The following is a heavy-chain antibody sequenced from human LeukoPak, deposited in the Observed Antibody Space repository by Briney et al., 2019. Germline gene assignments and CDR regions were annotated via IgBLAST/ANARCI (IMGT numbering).Heavy chain of an antibody. J-gene: IGHJ6*03. CDR3: ARVEEGYYYYYMDV. Sequence: GASVKVSCKASGYTFTSYDINWVRQATGQGLEWMGWMNPNSGNTGYAQKFQGRVTITRNTSISTAYMELSSLRSEDTAVYYCARVEEGYYYYYMDVWGKGTTVTVSS. CDR1: GYTFTSYD. V-gene: IGHV1-8*03. CDR2: MNPNSGNT.